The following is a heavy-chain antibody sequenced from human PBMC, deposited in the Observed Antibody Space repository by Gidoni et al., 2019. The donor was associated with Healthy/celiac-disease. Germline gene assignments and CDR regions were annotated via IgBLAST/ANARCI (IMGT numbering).Heavy chain of an antibody. J-gene: IGHJ4*02. CDR3: AREAQPGFDY. CDR2: IYYRGST. CDR1: GGPISSYY. Sequence: QVQLQESGPGLVKPSETLSLTCTVSGGPISSYYWSWLRQPPGKGLEWIGYIYYRGSTNYNPSLKSRVTISVDTSKNQFSLKLSSVTAADTAVYYCAREAQPGFDYWGQGTLVTVSS. D-gene: IGHD5-18*01. V-gene: IGHV4-59*01.